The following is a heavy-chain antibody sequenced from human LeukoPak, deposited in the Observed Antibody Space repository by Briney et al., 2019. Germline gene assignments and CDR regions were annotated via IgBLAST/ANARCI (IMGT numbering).Heavy chain of an antibody. D-gene: IGHD2-2*02. V-gene: IGHV4-30-2*01. Sequence: SETLSLTCTVSGGSISSGGYHWSWIRQPPGKGLEWIGYIYHSGSTYYNPSLKSRVTISVDRSKNQFSLKLRSVTAADTAVYSCAREAYCSGTSCYTKNDAFDIWGQGTMVTVSS. CDR1: GGSISSGGYH. CDR3: AREAYCSGTSCYTKNDAFDI. J-gene: IGHJ3*02. CDR2: IYHSGST.